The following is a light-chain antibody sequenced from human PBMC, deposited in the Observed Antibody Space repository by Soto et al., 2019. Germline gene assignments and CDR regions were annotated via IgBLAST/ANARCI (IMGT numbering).Light chain of an antibody. V-gene: IGKV3-15*01. CDR3: QQYYRWPVT. J-gene: IGKJ4*01. CDR1: LFIANH. Sequence: IVVTQSPATLSVSPGERVTFSCKASLFIANHLAWYQHKPGQSPRLLIHAASTWAPGVPARFSGSWSGAEFTLTIDSLQSDDSAIYYCQQYYRWPVTFGGGTKVEIK. CDR2: AAS.